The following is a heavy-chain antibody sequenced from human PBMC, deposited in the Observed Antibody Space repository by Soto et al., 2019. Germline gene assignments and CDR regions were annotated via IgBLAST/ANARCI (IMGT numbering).Heavy chain of an antibody. CDR2: ISGSGGTI. Sequence: EVQLVESGGGLVQPGGSLRLSCAASGFTLSSYSMHWVRPAPGKGLEWVSYISGSGGTIYYADSVKGRFTISRDNAKNSLSVQMNSLRDEHTAVYFCARETGLRSSGWSYYFDFWGQGTRVTVSS. CDR3: ARETGLRSSGWSYYFDF. D-gene: IGHD6-19*01. V-gene: IGHV3-48*02. J-gene: IGHJ4*02. CDR1: GFTLSSYS.